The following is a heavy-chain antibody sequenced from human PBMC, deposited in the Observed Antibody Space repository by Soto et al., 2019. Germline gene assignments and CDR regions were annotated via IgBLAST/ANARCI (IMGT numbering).Heavy chain of an antibody. D-gene: IGHD3-3*01. J-gene: IGHJ3*02. CDR2: ISTTSTYT. CDR3: ARDDGVRRTNVKAFDI. CDR1: GFTFSRYY. V-gene: IGHV3-21*01. Sequence: GGSLRLSCAASGFTFSRYYMNWVRQAPGKGLEWVSSISTTSTYTHYADSLKGRFTISRDNAKKLLYLEMDSLRAEDTDVYYCARDDGVRRTNVKAFDIWAQRTKSTVS.